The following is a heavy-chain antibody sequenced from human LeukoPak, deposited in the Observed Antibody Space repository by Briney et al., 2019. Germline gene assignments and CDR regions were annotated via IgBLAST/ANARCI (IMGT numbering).Heavy chain of an antibody. J-gene: IGHJ4*02. CDR2: ITNDGSST. Sequence: GGSLRLSCAASGLTFSSHWMHWVRQAPGKGLVWVSRITNDGSSTTYADSVKGRFTISRDNSKDTLYLQMNSLRAEDTAVYYCARDDRRGLDSWGQGTLVTVSS. V-gene: IGHV3-74*01. CDR3: ARDDRRGLDS. CDR1: GLTFSSHW.